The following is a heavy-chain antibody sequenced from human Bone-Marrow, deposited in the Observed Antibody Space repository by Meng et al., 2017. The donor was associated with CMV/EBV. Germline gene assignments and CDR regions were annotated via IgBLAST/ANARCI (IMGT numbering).Heavy chain of an antibody. J-gene: IGHJ4*02. D-gene: IGHD5-24*01. CDR2: INHSGST. Sequence: SETLSLTCTVSGGSISSSSYYWGWIRQPPGKGLEWIGEINHSGSTNYNPSLKSRVTISVDTSKNQFSLKLSSVTAADTAVYYCAIRRDGYNTYYFDYWGQGTLVTVSS. CDR1: GGSISSSSYY. CDR3: AIRRDGYNTYYFDY. V-gene: IGHV4-39*07.